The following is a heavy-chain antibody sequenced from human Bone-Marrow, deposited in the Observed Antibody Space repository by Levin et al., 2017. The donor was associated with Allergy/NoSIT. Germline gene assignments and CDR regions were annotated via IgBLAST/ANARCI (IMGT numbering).Heavy chain of an antibody. Sequence: SGPTLVKPKQTLTLTCTFSGFSLSTSGVGVGWIRQPPGKALEWLALIYWDDDLRYSPSLQSRLTITKDTSTNQVVLTMTNMAPADTGTYFCAHSQSLRPGLPGYNYGPFDFWGQGTLVIVSS. CDR3: AHSQSLRPGLPGYNYGPFDF. D-gene: IGHD5-18*01. CDR1: GFSLSTSGVG. V-gene: IGHV2-5*02. J-gene: IGHJ4*02. CDR2: IYWDDDL.